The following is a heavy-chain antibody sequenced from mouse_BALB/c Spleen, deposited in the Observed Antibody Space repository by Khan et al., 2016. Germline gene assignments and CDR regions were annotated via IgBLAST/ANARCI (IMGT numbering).Heavy chain of an antibody. CDR2: IDPFNGGT. V-gene: IGHV1S135*01. CDR1: GYSFTSYY. CDR3: ASSTQSVYAMDY. J-gene: IGHJ4*01. D-gene: IGHD1-1*01. Sequence: VQLQQPGPELIKPGASVKISCKASGYSFTSYYMHWVKQSHGKSLEWIGYIDPFNGGTSYNQKFKGKATLTVDKSSSTAYMHLSSLTSEDSAVYYCASSTQSVYAMDYWGQGTSVTVSS.